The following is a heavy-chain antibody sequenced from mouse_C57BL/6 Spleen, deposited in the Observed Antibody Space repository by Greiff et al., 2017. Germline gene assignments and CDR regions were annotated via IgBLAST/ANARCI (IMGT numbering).Heavy chain of an antibody. CDR1: GFTFSSYT. CDR3: ARGKLSGAMDY. V-gene: IGHV5-9*01. D-gene: IGHD3-2*02. CDR2: ISGGGGNT. J-gene: IGHJ4*01. Sequence: EVQRVESGGGLVKPGGSLKLSCAASGFTFSSYTMSWVRQTPEKRLEWVATISGGGGNTYYPDSVKGRFTISRDNAKNTLYLQMSSLRSEDTALYYCARGKLSGAMDYWGQGTSVTVSS.